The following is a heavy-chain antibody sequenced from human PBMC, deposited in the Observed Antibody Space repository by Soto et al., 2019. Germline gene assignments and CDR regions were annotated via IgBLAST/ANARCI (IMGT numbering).Heavy chain of an antibody. D-gene: IGHD4-17*01. J-gene: IGHJ5*02. V-gene: IGHV4-59*11. CDR1: DDPMTTHY. CDR3: AREFFGDFVMGARNWFAP. CDR2: IYYTGNT. Sequence: SETLSLTCTVSDDPMTTHYWSWIRQRPGKGLEWIGNIYYTGNTKYNPSLKSRVTISVDTSKKQFSLRVSSVTAADTAVYYCAREFFGDFVMGARNWFAPWGQGTPVTVSS.